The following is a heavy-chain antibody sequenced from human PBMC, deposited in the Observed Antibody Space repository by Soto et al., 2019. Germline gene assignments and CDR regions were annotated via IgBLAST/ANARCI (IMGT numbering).Heavy chain of an antibody. V-gene: IGHV3-33*01. CDR3: ARGAQNYGDYEASY. CDR2: IWYDGSNK. D-gene: IGHD4-17*01. J-gene: IGHJ4*02. Sequence: QVQLVESGGGVVQPGRSLRLSCAASGFTFSSYGMHWVRQAPGKGLEWVAVIWYDGSNKYYADSVKGRFTISRDNSKNTLYLQMNSLRAEDTAVYYCARGAQNYGDYEASYWGQGTLVTVSS. CDR1: GFTFSSYG.